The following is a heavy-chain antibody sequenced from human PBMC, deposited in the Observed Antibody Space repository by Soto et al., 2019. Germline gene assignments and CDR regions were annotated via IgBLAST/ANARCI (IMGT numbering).Heavy chain of an antibody. CDR2: ISYGGGTT. J-gene: IGHJ6*02. Sequence: PGGSLRLSCAASEFTFSNYAMSWVRQAPGKGLEWVSAISYGGGTTYYADSVKGRFTISRDNSKNTLYLQMDSLRGEDTAVYYCAKDEVLVEVVARDYYGLDDWGQGTTVTVSS. CDR1: EFTFSNYA. D-gene: IGHD2-15*01. CDR3: AKDEVLVEVVARDYYGLDD. V-gene: IGHV3-23*01.